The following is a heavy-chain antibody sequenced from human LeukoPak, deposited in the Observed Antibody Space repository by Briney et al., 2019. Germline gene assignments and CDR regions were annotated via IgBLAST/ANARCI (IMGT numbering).Heavy chain of an antibody. CDR2: IHDDGTTT. V-gene: IGHV3-74*01. CDR3: AIVYAVPDKRNALDM. Sequence: PGGSLRLSCAASVVTFSSHWVHWVRKAPWKGLAWVLRIHDDGTTTNYADSVKGRFTISRDNAKNTLYLQMNSLRAEDTAVYYCAIVYAVPDKRNALDMWGQGTMVTVSS. CDR1: VVTFSSHW. D-gene: IGHD2-8*01. J-gene: IGHJ3*02.